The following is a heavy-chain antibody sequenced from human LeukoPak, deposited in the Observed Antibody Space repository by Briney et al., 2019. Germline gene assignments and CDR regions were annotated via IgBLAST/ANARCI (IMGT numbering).Heavy chain of an antibody. CDR1: GFTFSSYS. J-gene: IGHJ6*02. CDR2: IRSSSSTI. Sequence: GGSLRLSCAASGFTFSSYSMDWVRQAPGKGQEWVSYIRSSSSTIYYADSVRGRFTISRDNAKNSLYLQMNSLRAEDTAVYYCAREGDYYYGMDVWGQGTTVTVSS. V-gene: IGHV3-48*01. CDR3: AREGDYYYGMDV.